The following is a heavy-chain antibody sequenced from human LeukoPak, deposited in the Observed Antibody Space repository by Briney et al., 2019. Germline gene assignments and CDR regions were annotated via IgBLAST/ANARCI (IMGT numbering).Heavy chain of an antibody. CDR2: IYYSGST. J-gene: IGHJ4*02. CDR3: ARVGRLFYDFSFDY. V-gene: IGHV4-39*01. CDR1: GGSISSSSYY. Sequence: SETLSLTCTVSGGSISSSSYYWGWIRQPPGKGLGWIGSIYYSGSTYYNPSLKSRVTISVDTSKNQFSLKLSSVTAADTAVYYCARVGRLFYDFSFDYWGQGTLVTVSS. D-gene: IGHD3-3*01.